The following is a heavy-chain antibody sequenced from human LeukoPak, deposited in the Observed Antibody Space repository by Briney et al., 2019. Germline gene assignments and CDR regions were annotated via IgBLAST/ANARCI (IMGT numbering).Heavy chain of an antibody. CDR3: ARDIVETAMGLDY. D-gene: IGHD5-18*01. Sequence: GGSLRLSCAASGFTFSSYGMHWVRQAPGKGLEWVAVIWYDGSNKYYADSVKGRFTISRDNAKNSLYLQMNSLRAEDTAVYYCARDIVETAMGLDYWGQGTLVTVSS. CDR2: IWYDGSNK. J-gene: IGHJ4*02. V-gene: IGHV3-33*01. CDR1: GFTFSSYG.